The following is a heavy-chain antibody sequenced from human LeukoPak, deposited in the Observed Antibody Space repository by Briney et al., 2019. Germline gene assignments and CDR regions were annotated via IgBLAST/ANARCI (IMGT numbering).Heavy chain of an antibody. CDR1: GFTFSSYS. J-gene: IGHJ4*02. Sequence: GESLKISCAASGFTFSSYSMNWVRQAPGKGLEWVSSISSSSSYIYYTDSVKGRFTISRDNAKNSLYLQMNSLRAEDTAVYYCARGETPLDYWGQGTLVTVSS. D-gene: IGHD1-26*01. CDR2: ISSSSSYI. V-gene: IGHV3-21*01. CDR3: ARGETPLDY.